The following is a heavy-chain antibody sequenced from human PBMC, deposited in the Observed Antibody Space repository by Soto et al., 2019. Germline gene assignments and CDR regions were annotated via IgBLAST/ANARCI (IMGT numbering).Heavy chain of an antibody. CDR2: ISGSGGST. J-gene: IGHJ5*02. CDR3: AKDRNDFWSGLNWFDP. Sequence: GESLKISCAASGFTFSSYAMSWVRQAPGKGLEWVSAISGSGGSTYYADSVKGRFTISRDNSKNSLYLQMNSLRAADTAVYYCAKDRNDFWSGLNWFDPWGQGTLVTVSS. D-gene: IGHD3-3*01. V-gene: IGHV3-23*01. CDR1: GFTFSSYA.